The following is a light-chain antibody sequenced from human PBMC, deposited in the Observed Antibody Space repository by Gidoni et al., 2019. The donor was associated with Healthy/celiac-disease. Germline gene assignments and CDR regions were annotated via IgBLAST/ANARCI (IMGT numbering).Light chain of an antibody. CDR1: SRDVGGYNY. CDR2: DVS. Sequence: QSALTHPASVSGSPGQSSTIPCTGTSRDVGGYNYVSWYQHHPGKAPKLMIYDVSNRPSGVSNRFSGSKSGNTASLTISGLQAEDEADYYCSSYTSSSTLYVFGTGTKVTVL. J-gene: IGLJ1*01. CDR3: SSYTSSSTLYV. V-gene: IGLV2-14*03.